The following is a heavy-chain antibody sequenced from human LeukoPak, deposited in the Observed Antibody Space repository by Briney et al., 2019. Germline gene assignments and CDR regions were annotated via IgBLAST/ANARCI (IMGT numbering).Heavy chain of an antibody. CDR2: ISSSSSYM. Sequence: GGSLRLSCAASGFTFSSYSMNWVRQAPGKGLEWVSSISSSSSYMYYADSVKGRFTISRDNAKNSLYLQMNSLRAEDTAVHYCARGPYRDGLRYGFDPWGQGTLVTVSS. CDR1: GFTFSSYS. J-gene: IGHJ5*02. V-gene: IGHV3-21*01. D-gene: IGHD5-24*01. CDR3: ARGPYRDGLRYGFDP.